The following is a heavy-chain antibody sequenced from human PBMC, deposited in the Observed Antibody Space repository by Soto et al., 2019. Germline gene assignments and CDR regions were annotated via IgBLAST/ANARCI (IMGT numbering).Heavy chain of an antibody. V-gene: IGHV4-31*03. D-gene: IGHD2-2*01. J-gene: IGHJ5*02. CDR3: ARDIVVVPAAICLGLGWFDP. CDR2: IYYSGST. CDR1: GGSISSGGYY. Sequence: QVQLQESGPGLVKPSQTLSLTCTVSGGSISSGGYYWSWIRQHPGKGLEWIGYIYYSGSTYYNPSLKSRVTISVDTSKNQFSLKLSSVTAADTAVYYCARDIVVVPAAICLGLGWFDPWGQGTLVTVSS.